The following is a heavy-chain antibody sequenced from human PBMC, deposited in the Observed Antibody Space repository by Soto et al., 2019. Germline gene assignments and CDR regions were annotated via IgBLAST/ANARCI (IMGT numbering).Heavy chain of an antibody. CDR2: TRNKANSYTT. V-gene: IGHV3-72*01. CDR1: GFTFSDYY. CDR3: XXXXGGSYDF. J-gene: IGHJ4*02. D-gene: IGHD1-26*01. Sequence: PGGSLRLSCAASGFTFSDYYMDWVRQLPGKGLEWVGRTRNKANSYTTEYAPSVKGRFTISRHDSEDSMFLQLNSLKTEDXXXXXXXXXXGGSYDFWGQGALVTVSS.